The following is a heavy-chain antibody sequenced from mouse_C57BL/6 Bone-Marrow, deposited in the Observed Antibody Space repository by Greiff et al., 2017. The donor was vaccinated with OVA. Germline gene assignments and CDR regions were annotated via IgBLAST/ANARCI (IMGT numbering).Heavy chain of an antibody. Sequence: QVQLQQPGAELVKPGASVKMSCKASGYTFTSYWITWVKQRPGQGLEWIGDIYPGSGSTNYNEKFKSKATLTVDTSSSTAYMQLSSLTSEDSAIYYCARYGRYGSSPFDDWGQGTTLTVSS. J-gene: IGHJ2*01. V-gene: IGHV1-55*01. CDR2: IYPGSGST. CDR1: GYTFTSYW. CDR3: ARYGRYGSSPFDD. D-gene: IGHD1-1*01.